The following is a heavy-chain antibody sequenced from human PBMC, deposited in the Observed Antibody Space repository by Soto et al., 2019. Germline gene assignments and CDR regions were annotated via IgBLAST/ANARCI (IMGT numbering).Heavy chain of an antibody. V-gene: IGHV3-73*02. CDR3: SGGQNDYNYYYYYPMDV. CDR2: IRSKPNNYAT. Sequence: EVQLVESGGGLVQPGGSLKLSCTASGFRVTDSAMDWVRQAAGKGLEWVGRIRSKPNNYATAYAASVKGRFSISRDDSKNTAYLQVNGLKTEDTAVYYCSGGQNDYNYYYYYPMDVWGRGTTVTVSS. D-gene: IGHD4-4*01. J-gene: IGHJ6*02. CDR1: GFRVTDSA.